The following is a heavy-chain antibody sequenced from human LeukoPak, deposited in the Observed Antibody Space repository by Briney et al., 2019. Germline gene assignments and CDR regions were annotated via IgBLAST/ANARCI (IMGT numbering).Heavy chain of an antibody. J-gene: IGHJ4*02. V-gene: IGHV3-21*01. Sequence: GGSLRLSCAASGFTFSSYSMNWVRQAPGKGLEWVSSISSSSSYIYYADSVEGRFTISRDNAKNSLYLQMNSLRAEDTAVYYCARQDSSGYYYHVDYWGQGTLVTVSS. CDR2: ISSSSSYI. D-gene: IGHD3-22*01. CDR1: GFTFSSYS. CDR3: ARQDSSGYYYHVDY.